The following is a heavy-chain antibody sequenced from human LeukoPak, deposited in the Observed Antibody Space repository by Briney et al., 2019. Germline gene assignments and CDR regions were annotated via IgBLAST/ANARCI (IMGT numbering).Heavy chain of an antibody. J-gene: IGHJ4*02. CDR1: GFTSSSYG. V-gene: IGHV3-30*02. D-gene: IGHD6-19*01. CDR2: IRYDGSNK. CDR3: AKIAVAGERFDY. Sequence: GGSLRLSCAASGFTSSSYGMHWVRQAPGKGLEWVAFIRYDGSNKYYADSVKGQFTISRDNSKNTLYLQMNSLRAEDTAVYYCAKIAVAGERFDYWGQGTLVTVSS.